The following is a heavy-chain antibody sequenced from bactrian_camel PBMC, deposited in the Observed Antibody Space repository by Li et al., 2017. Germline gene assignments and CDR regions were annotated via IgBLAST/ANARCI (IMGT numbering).Heavy chain of an antibody. Sequence: HVQLVESGGGSVQAGGSLRLSCVYPGTLSKNCMGWFRRSPGQEREGVAITYTGGGSTLYADSVKGRFTISRDNGENTVYLQLNGLKPEDTAAYYCVRETGWIFEYWGQGTQVTVS. CDR1: GTLSKNC. CDR3: VRETGWIFEY. J-gene: IGHJ4*01. V-gene: IGHV3S54*01. D-gene: IGHD5*01. CDR2: TYTGGGST.